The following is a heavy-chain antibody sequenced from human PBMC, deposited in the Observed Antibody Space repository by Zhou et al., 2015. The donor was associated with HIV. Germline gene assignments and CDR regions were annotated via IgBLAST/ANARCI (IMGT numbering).Heavy chain of an antibody. V-gene: IGHV1-69*12. D-gene: IGHD6-13*01. CDR3: ARRRIAAAGTNAFDI. CDR2: IIPIFGTA. Sequence: QVQLVQSGAEVKKPGSSVKVSCKASGGSFSSYAISWVRQAPGQGLEWMGGIIPIFGTANYAQKFQGRVTITADDSTSTAYMELSSVRSEDTAVYYCARRRIAAAGTNAFDIWGQGTMVTVSS. J-gene: IGHJ3*02. CDR1: GGSFSSYA.